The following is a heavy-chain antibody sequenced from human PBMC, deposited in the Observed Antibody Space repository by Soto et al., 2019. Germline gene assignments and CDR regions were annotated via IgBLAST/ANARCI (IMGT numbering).Heavy chain of an antibody. CDR2: ISAYNGNT. V-gene: IGHV1-18*01. Sequence: ASVKVSCKASGYTFTSYGISWVRQAPGQGLEWMGWISAYNGNTNYAQKLQGRVTMTTDTSTSIAYMELRSPRSDDTAVYYCARDRVRRIQLWLSGYFDYWGQGTLVTVSS. D-gene: IGHD5-18*01. CDR3: ARDRVRRIQLWLSGYFDY. CDR1: GYTFTSYG. J-gene: IGHJ4*02.